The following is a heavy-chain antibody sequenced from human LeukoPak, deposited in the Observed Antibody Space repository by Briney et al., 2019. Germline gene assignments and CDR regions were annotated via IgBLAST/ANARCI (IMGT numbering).Heavy chain of an antibody. D-gene: IGHD6-13*01. Sequence: ASVKVSCKASGYTFTGYYMHWVRQAPGQGLEWMGWINPNSGGTNYAQKFQGRVTMTRDTSISTAYMELSRLRSDDTAVYYCARVGSSSWYGGYWFDPWGQGTLVTVSS. J-gene: IGHJ5*02. CDR1: GYTFTGYY. CDR2: INPNSGGT. CDR3: ARVGSSSWYGGYWFDP. V-gene: IGHV1-2*02.